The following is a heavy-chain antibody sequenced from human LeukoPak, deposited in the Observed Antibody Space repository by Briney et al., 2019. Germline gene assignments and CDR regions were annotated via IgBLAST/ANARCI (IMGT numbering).Heavy chain of an antibody. V-gene: IGHV3-30-3*01. D-gene: IGHD6-19*01. CDR2: ISYDGSNK. CDR1: GFTFSNYA. Sequence: GGSLRLSCAASGFTFSNYAMHWVRQAPGKGLEWVAVISYDGSNKYYADSVKGRFTISRDNSKNTLYLQMNSLRAEDTAVYYCAREPYSSGWYFSYYFNYWGQGTLVTVSS. CDR3: AREPYSSGWYFSYYFNY. J-gene: IGHJ4*02.